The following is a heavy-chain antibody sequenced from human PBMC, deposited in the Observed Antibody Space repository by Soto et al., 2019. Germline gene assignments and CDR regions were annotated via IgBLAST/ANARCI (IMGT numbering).Heavy chain of an antibody. CDR2: ISAYNGNT. J-gene: IGHJ6*02. CDR3: ARDRSPHSITIFGVVILDV. CDR1: GYTFTSYG. D-gene: IGHD3-3*01. V-gene: IGHV1-18*01. Sequence: GASVKVSCKASGYTFTSYGISWVRQAPGQGLEWMGWISAYNGNTNYAQKLQGRVTMTTDTSTSTAYMELRSLRSDDTAVYYCARDRSPHSITIFGVVILDVWGQGTTVTVSS.